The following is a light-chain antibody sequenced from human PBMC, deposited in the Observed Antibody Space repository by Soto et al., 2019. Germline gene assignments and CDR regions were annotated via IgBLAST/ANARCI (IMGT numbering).Light chain of an antibody. Sequence: DIRMTQSPSSLSASVGDRVTITCRASQSISSYLNWYQQKPGKAPKLLIYAASSLQSGVPSRFSGSGSGTDFTLTISSLQPEDFATYYCQQSYSTLPVTFGQGTKVEIK. CDR3: QQSYSTLPVT. CDR1: QSISSY. CDR2: AAS. J-gene: IGKJ1*01. V-gene: IGKV1-39*01.